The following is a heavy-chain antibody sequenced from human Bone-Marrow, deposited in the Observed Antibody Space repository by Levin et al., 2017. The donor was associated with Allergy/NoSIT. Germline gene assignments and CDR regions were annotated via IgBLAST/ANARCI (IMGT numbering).Heavy chain of an antibody. CDR3: AKASVGTRSLLLWVGELRGDYYFDY. D-gene: IGHD3-10*01. CDR2: ISYDGSNK. V-gene: IGHV3-30*18. J-gene: IGHJ4*02. CDR1: GFTFSSYG. Sequence: GGSLRLSCAASGFTFSSYGMHWVRQAPGKGLEWVAVISYDGSNKYYADSVKGRFTISRDNSKNTLYLQMNSLRAEDTAVYYCAKASVGTRSLLLWVGELRGDYYFDYWGQGTLVTVSS.